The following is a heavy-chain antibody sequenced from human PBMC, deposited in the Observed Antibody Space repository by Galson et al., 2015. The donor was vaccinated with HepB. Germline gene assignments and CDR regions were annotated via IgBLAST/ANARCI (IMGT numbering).Heavy chain of an antibody. CDR2: IKQDGSGE. V-gene: IGHV3-7*03. J-gene: IGHJ6*02. Sequence: SLRLSCAGSGITFSNYWMSWVRQAPGKGLEWVANIKQDGSGEYYVDSVRGRFTISGDNAKNSLYLQMNSLRAEDTAVHYCVRVGRWVRDWLDGMDVWGQGTTVTVSS. CDR1: GITFSNYW. CDR3: VRVGRWVRDWLDGMDV. D-gene: IGHD3-9*01.